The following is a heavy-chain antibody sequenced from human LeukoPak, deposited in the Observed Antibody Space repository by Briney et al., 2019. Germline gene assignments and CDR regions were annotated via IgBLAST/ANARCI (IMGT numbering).Heavy chain of an antibody. D-gene: IGHD3-22*01. CDR3: ARRGGYDSSGSAY. Sequence: SETLSLTCAVHGGSFSGYYWSWIRQPPGKGLEWIGEINHSGSTNYNPSLKSRVTISVDTSKNQFSLKLSSVTAADTAVYYCARRGGYDSSGSAYWGQGTLVTVSS. CDR2: INHSGST. J-gene: IGHJ4*02. CDR1: GGSFSGYY. V-gene: IGHV4-34*01.